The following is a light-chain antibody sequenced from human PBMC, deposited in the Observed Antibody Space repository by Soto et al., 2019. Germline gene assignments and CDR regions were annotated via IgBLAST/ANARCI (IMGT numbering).Light chain of an antibody. CDR3: ADWDDSLKAI. J-gene: IGLJ7*01. CDR2: SSY. CDR1: SSNIGSNT. V-gene: IGLV1-44*01. Sequence: QAVVTQPPSVSGTPGQRVTISCSGSSSNIGSNTVNWYQQFPGTAPRLLIYSSYQRASGVPDRFSGSQSGTSASLAISGLQSDDEADYYCADWDDSLKAIFGGGTQLTVL.